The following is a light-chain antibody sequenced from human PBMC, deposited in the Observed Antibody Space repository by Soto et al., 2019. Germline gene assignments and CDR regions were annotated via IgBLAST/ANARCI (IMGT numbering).Light chain of an antibody. CDR1: SSDVGSYNL. V-gene: IGLV2-23*02. CDR3: CSYAGSSTPHVV. J-gene: IGLJ2*01. Sequence: QPVLTQPASVSGSPGQSITISCTGTSSDVGSYNLVSWYQQHPGKAPKLMIYEVSKRPSGVSNRFSGSKSGNTASLTISGLQAEDEADYYCCSYAGSSTPHVVFGGGTQLTVL. CDR2: EVS.